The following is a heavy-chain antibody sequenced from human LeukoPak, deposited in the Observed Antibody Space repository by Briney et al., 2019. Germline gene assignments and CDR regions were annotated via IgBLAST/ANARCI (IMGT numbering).Heavy chain of an antibody. V-gene: IGHV4-59*01. CDR3: ARDRRNQLLSDLYDAFDI. D-gene: IGHD2-2*01. Sequence: SETLSLTCTVSGGSISSYYWSWIRQPPGKGLEWIGYIYYSGSTNYNPSLKSRVTISVDTSKNQFSLKLSSVTAADTAVYYCARDRRNQLLSDLYDAFDIWGQGTMVTVSS. J-gene: IGHJ3*02. CDR1: GGSISSYY. CDR2: IYYSGST.